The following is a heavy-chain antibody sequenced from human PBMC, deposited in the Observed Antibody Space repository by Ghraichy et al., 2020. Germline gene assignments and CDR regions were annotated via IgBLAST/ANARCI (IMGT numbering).Heavy chain of an antibody. Sequence: SETLSLTCTVSGGSISSDYWSWIRQPPGKGLEWIGYIYYSGSTNYNPSLKSRVTISVDTSKNQFSLKLSSVTAADTAVYYCARSTPRCSSTSCYEAYYYYYYMDVWGKGTTVTVSS. CDR2: IYYSGST. D-gene: IGHD2-2*01. J-gene: IGHJ6*03. CDR1: GGSISSDY. CDR3: ARSTPRCSSTSCYEAYYYYYYMDV. V-gene: IGHV4-59*08.